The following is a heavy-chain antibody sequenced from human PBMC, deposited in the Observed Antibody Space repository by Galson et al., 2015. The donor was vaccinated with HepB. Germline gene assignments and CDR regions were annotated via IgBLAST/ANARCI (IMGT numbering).Heavy chain of an antibody. Sequence: SLRLSCAASGFSFDTYAMRWVRQAPGKGLEWVSSISGAGHNTYYADAVRGRFTISRDNSKNTVYLQMISLRDVDTAMYYCAKDPDFDFYSEKSTTFDYWGRGTLVTISS. J-gene: IGHJ4*02. D-gene: IGHD3-3*01. CDR3: AKDPDFDFYSEKSTTFDY. V-gene: IGHV3-23*01. CDR2: ISGAGHNT. CDR1: GFSFDTYA.